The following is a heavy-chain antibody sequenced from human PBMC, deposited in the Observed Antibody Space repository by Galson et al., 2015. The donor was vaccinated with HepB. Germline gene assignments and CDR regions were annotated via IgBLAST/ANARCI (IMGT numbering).Heavy chain of an antibody. CDR2: INPNSGDT. J-gene: IGHJ5*01. CDR3: VRDLGVSGQLDS. Sequence: SVKVSCKASGYTFTGYYIHWVRQAPGQGLEWVGRINPNSGDTNYAQKFQGRVTISADTSKNNFSLELTSLTAADTAVYYCVRDLGVSGQLDSWGPGTLVTVSS. D-gene: IGHD3-10*01. CDR1: GYTFTGYY. V-gene: IGHV1-2*06.